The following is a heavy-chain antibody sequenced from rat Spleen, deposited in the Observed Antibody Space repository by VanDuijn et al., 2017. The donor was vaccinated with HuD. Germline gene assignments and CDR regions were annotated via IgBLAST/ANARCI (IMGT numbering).Heavy chain of an antibody. CDR3: AKITTALDY. J-gene: IGHJ2*01. D-gene: IGHD1-1*01. CDR1: GFTFSNYD. V-gene: IGHV5S23*01. Sequence: EVHLVESAGGVVPPGRSLTLSCAASGFTFSNYDMAWVRQAPTKGLEWVASISYDGGNTYYRDSVKGRFTISRDNAKSSLYLQMDSLRSEDTSTYYCAKITTALDYWGQGVMVTVSS. CDR2: ISYDGGNT.